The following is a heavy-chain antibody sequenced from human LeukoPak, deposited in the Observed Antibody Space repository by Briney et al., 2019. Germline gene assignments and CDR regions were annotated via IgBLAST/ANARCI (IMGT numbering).Heavy chain of an antibody. J-gene: IGHJ6*02. CDR1: GYTFTSYG. V-gene: IGHV1-18*01. D-gene: IGHD1-1*01. Sequence: ASVKVSCKASGYTFTSYGISWVRQAPGQGLEWMGWISAYNGNTNYAQKLQGRVTMTTDTSTSTAYMELRSLRSDDTAVYYCARDDYWNDRVHYYYGMDVWGQGTTVTVSS. CDR3: ARDDYWNDRVHYYYGMDV. CDR2: ISAYNGNT.